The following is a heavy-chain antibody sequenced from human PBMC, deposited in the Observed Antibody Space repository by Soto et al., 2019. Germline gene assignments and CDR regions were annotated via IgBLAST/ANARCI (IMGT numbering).Heavy chain of an antibody. CDR2: IIPIFGTA. J-gene: IGHJ4*02. Sequence: TSVKVSWKASGCPFSIYASRWVRQAPGQGLEWMGGIIPIFGTANYAQKFQGRVTITADESTSTAYMELSRRRSEDTAVYSSARDRGDCSGGSGPPDFDYWGQGTVVTVSS. D-gene: IGHD2-15*01. CDR1: GCPFSIYA. V-gene: IGHV1-69*13. CDR3: ARDRGDCSGGSGPPDFDY.